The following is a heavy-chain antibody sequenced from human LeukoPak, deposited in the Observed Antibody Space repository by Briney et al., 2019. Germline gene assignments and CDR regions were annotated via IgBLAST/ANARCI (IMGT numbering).Heavy chain of an antibody. Sequence: SETLSLTCAVYGGSFSGYYWSRTRQPPGKGLEWIGEINHSGSTNYNPSLKSRVTISVDTSKNQFSLKLSSVTAADTAVYYCARAYYYGSGSYLAKNDYWGQGTLVTVSS. CDR3: ARAYYYGSGSYLAKNDY. CDR1: GGSFSGYY. J-gene: IGHJ4*02. V-gene: IGHV4-34*01. CDR2: INHSGST. D-gene: IGHD3-10*01.